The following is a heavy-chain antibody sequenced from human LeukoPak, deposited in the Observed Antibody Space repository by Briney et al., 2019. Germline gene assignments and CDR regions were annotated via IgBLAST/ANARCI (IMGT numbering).Heavy chain of an antibody. CDR2: ISSSGSTI. D-gene: IGHD2-2*01. J-gene: IGHJ4*02. Sequence: GGSLRLSCAASGFTFSSYEMNWVRQAPGKGLEWVSYISSSGSTIYYADSVKGRSTISRDNAKNSLYLQMNSLRAEDTAVYYCARGPQDVPATDYWGQGTLVTVSS. V-gene: IGHV3-48*03. CDR1: GFTFSSYE. CDR3: ARGPQDVPATDY.